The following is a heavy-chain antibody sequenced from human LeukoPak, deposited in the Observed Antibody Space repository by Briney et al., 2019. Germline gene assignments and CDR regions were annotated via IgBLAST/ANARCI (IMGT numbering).Heavy chain of an antibody. CDR3: AKVGKEYSYGDFDY. CDR2: ITANGGNT. CDR1: GFLFSGYS. Sequence: GGSLRLSCAASGFLFSGYSMTWVRQAPGKGLEWVSGITANGGNTYYADSVKDRFTISRDNSKNTLYLQMNSLRAEDTAVYYCAKVGKEYSYGDFDYWGQGTLVTVSS. J-gene: IGHJ4*02. V-gene: IGHV3-23*01. D-gene: IGHD5-18*01.